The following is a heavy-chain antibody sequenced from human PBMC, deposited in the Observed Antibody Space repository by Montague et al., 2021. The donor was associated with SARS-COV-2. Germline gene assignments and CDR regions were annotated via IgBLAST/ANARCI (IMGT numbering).Heavy chain of an antibody. V-gene: IGHV4-59*01. D-gene: IGHD3-9*01. Sequence: SETLSLTCTVSGGSISTYYWNWIRQFPGEGLEWIGYIDYSGSTNXNPSLQSRVIISVDGSKIQFSLKLNSVTAADTAIYYCARLPYDNSYGMDVWGQGTTVTVSS. CDR2: IDYSGST. CDR3: ARLPYDNSYGMDV. J-gene: IGHJ6*02. CDR1: GGSISTYY.